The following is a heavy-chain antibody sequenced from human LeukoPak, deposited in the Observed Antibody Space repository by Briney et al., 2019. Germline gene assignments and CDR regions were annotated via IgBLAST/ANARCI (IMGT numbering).Heavy chain of an antibody. Sequence: SETLSLTCSVSGGSMNDYYWTWIRQAPGKGLEWIGYISNSGTTDYNPSLKSRVTMSVDTSKNEFSLKLTSMTAADTAIYYCARVVRGAVTSISFDPWGQGTLVTVS. CDR3: ARVVRGAVTSISFDP. CDR2: ISNSGTT. CDR1: GGSMNDYY. J-gene: IGHJ5*02. V-gene: IGHV4-59*01. D-gene: IGHD4-17*01.